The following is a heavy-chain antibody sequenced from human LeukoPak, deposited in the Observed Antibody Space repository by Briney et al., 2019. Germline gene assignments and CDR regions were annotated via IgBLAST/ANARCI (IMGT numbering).Heavy chain of an antibody. CDR1: GFTFSSHW. V-gene: IGHV3-74*01. D-gene: IGHD1-26*01. CDR2: ISSDGSRP. Sequence: PGGSLRLSCAASGFTFSSHWMHWVRQAPGKGLVWVSGISSDGSRPRYADSVNGRFTISRDNAKNTLYLQMNSLRAEDTAVYFCVRDGQGSTPLDYWGQGTVVTVSS. J-gene: IGHJ4*02. CDR3: VRDGQGSTPLDY.